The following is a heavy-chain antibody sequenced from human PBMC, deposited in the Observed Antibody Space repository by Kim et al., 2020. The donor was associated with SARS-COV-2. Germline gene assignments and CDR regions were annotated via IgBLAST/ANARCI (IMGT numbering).Heavy chain of an antibody. CDR3: VKGPRIQLWSFQRYYFDY. V-gene: IGHV3-64D*06. CDR2: ISSNGGST. J-gene: IGHJ4*02. Sequence: GGSLRLSCSASGFTFSSYAMHWVRQAPGKGLEYVSAISSNGGSTYYADSVKGRFTISRDNSKNTLYLQMSSLRAEDTAVYYCVKGPRIQLWSFQRYYFDYWGQGTLVTVSS. CDR1: GFTFSSYA. D-gene: IGHD5-18*01.